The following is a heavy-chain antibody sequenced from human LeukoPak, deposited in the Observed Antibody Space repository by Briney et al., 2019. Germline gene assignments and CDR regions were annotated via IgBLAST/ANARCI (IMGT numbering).Heavy chain of an antibody. CDR1: GFTVSSNY. D-gene: IGHD4-11*01. CDR3: ARAPNYSNYIS. J-gene: IGHJ4*02. Sequence: GGSLRLSCAASGFTVSSNYMSWVRQAPGKGLEWVSVIYSGGSTYYADSVKGRFTISRDNSKNTLYLQMNSLRAEDTAVYYCARAPNYSNYISWGQGTLVTVSS. V-gene: IGHV3-53*01. CDR2: IYSGGST.